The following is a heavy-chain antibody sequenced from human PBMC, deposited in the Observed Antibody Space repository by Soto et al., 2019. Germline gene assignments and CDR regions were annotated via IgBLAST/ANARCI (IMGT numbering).Heavy chain of an antibody. Sequence: EVQLLESGGGLVQPGGSLRLSCAASGFTFSTYAMNWVRQAPGNGLEWVSAISGSGGSIHYADSVKGRFTISRDNSKNTLYLQMNSLRDEDTAVYHCVKGSWKGEVWGQGTTVTVSS. CDR1: GFTFSTYA. J-gene: IGHJ6*02. D-gene: IGHD1-1*01. V-gene: IGHV3-23*01. CDR3: VKGSWKGEV. CDR2: ISGSGGSI.